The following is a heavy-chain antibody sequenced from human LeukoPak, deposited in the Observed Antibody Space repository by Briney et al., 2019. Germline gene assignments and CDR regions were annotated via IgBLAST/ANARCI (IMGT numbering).Heavy chain of an antibody. D-gene: IGHD6-6*01. CDR2: ISYDGSNT. J-gene: IGHJ4*02. Sequence: GRSLRLSCAASGFTLSSYVMHWVRQAPGKGLEWVAVISYDGSNTYNADSVMGRFTISRDNSKNTVNLHMNSLRPEDTAVYFCVSLGYSSSSVRYWGQGTLVTVSS. V-gene: IGHV3-30*04. CDR1: GFTLSSYV. CDR3: VSLGYSSSSVRY.